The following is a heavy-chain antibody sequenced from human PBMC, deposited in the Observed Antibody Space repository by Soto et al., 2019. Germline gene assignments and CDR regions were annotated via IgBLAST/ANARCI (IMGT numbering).Heavy chain of an antibody. CDR2: LSDSGGHT. CDR3: AKDSQSVSVSAARVYGLDV. CDR1: EFTFSLYA. V-gene: IGHV3-23*01. Sequence: EVQLLESGGGLVQPGGSLRLSCAGSEFTFSLYAMTWVRQAPGKGLEWVSTLSDSGGHTYYADSVKGRFTISRDNPKNTLYLQMNSLRAEDTAVYYCAKDSQSVSVSAARVYGLDVWGQGTTVTVSS. D-gene: IGHD2-2*01. J-gene: IGHJ6*02.